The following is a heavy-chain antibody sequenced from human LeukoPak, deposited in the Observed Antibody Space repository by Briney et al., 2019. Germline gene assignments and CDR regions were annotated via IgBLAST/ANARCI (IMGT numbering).Heavy chain of an antibody. CDR3: VRDGSSYGNAEGVDY. D-gene: IGHD5-18*01. CDR1: GYTFTSYD. V-gene: IGHV1-8*01. J-gene: IGHJ4*02. CDR2: MNPNSGNT. Sequence: ASVKVSCKASGYTFTSYDINWVRQATGQGLEWMGWMNPNSGNTGYAQKFQGRVTMTRNTSISTAYMELSSLRSEDTAVYYCVRDGSSYGNAEGVDYWGQGTLVTVSS.